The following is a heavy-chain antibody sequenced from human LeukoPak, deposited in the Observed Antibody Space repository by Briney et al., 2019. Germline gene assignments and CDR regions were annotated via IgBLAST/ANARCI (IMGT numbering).Heavy chain of an antibody. CDR3: ASAESHDYGET. CDR1: GYTFTSYD. CDR2: IKPNSGGT. J-gene: IGHJ4*02. V-gene: IGHV1-2*02. D-gene: IGHD4-17*01. Sequence: GASVKVSCKTSGYTFTSYDINWVRQATGQGLEWMGWIKPNSGGTQYAQKFQGRVTMARDTSISTAYMELSRLQSDDTAVYYCASAESHDYGETWGQGTLVTVSS.